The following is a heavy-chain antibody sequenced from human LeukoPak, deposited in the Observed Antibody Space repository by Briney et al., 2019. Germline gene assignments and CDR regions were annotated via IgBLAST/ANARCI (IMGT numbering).Heavy chain of an antibody. CDR3: ARDLSDYDFWSGYYDDAFDI. D-gene: IGHD3-3*01. CDR1: GGTFSSYT. J-gene: IGHJ3*02. CDR2: IIPILGIA. V-gene: IGHV1-69*04. Sequence: SVKVSCKASGGTFSSYTISWVRQAPGQGLEWMGRIIPILGIANYAQKFQGRVTITADKSTSTAYMELSSLRSEDTAVYYCARDLSDYDFWSGYYDDAFDIWGQGTMVTVSS.